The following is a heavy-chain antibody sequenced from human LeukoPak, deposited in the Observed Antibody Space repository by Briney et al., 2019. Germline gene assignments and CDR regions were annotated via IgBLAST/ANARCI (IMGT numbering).Heavy chain of an antibody. D-gene: IGHD4-17*01. CDR3: AWSFVDYEHDC. CDR1: GFTFSSYW. J-gene: IGHJ4*02. V-gene: IGHV3-74*01. CDR2: INSDGSST. Sequence: GGSLRLSCAASGFTFSSYWMHWVRQAPGKGLVWISRINSDGSSTNYADSVKDRFTISRDNAKNTLYLQMNSLRAEDTAVFYCAWSFVDYEHDCWGQGTLVTVCS.